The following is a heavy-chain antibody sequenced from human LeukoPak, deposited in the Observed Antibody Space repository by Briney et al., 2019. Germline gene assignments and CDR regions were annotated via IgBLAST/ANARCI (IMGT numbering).Heavy chain of an antibody. CDR1: GFTFSSYW. CDR2: IKQDGSEK. J-gene: IGHJ6*03. Sequence: GGSLRLSCAASGFTFSSYWMSWVRQAPGKGLEWVANIKQDGSEKYYVDSVKRRFIISRDNAKNSLYLQMNSLRAEDTAVYYCAREAYDDFWSGSWRYYYYMDVWGKGTTVTVS. V-gene: IGHV3-7*01. CDR3: AREAYDDFWSGSWRYYYYMDV. D-gene: IGHD3-3*01.